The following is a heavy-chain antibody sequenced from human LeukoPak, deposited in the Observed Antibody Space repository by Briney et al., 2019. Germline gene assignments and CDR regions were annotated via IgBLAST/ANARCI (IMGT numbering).Heavy chain of an antibody. Sequence: GGSLRPSCEASGFTFSNYWMHWVRQAPGKGLVWVSRINSDGTSTTYADSVKGRFTISRDNAKNTLYLQMNSLRAEDTAVYYCARDRYYYDNSGYLFVLDYWGQGTLVTVSS. CDR2: INSDGTST. CDR3: ARDRYYYDNSGYLFVLDY. V-gene: IGHV3-74*01. J-gene: IGHJ4*02. D-gene: IGHD3-22*01. CDR1: GFTFSNYW.